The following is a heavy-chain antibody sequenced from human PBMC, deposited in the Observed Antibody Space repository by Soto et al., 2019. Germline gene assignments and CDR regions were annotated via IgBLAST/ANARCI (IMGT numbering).Heavy chain of an antibody. CDR2: ISSSSSTI. CDR3: ARENDTRITIFGVVPSDGMDV. Sequence: PGGSLRLSCAASGLTFSSYSMNWVRQAPGKGLEWVSYISSSSSTIYYADSVKGRFTISRDNAKNSLYLQMNSLRDEDTAVYYCARENDTRITIFGVVPSDGMDVWGQGTTVTVSS. J-gene: IGHJ6*02. V-gene: IGHV3-48*02. D-gene: IGHD3-3*01. CDR1: GLTFSSYS.